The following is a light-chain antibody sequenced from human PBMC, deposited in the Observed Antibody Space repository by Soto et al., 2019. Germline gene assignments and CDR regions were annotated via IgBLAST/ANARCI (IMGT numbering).Light chain of an antibody. CDR2: GAS. V-gene: IGKV3-15*01. J-gene: IGKJ4*01. Sequence: EIVMTQSPATLSVSPGERATLSCRASQSVSSNLAWYQQKPGQAPRLLIYGASTRATGIPARFSGSGSGTEFTLTISRLKSEDFAVYYCQQYNNSPLTFGGGTKVEIK. CDR3: QQYNNSPLT. CDR1: QSVSSN.